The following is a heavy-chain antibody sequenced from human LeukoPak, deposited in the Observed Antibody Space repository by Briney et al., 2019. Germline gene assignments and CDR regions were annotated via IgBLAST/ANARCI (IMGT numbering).Heavy chain of an antibody. CDR3: ASLHYYYFYMDV. J-gene: IGHJ6*03. Sequence: ASVKVSCKASGYTFTGYYMHWVRQAPGQGLEWMGWINPNSGGTNYAQKFQGRVTMTRDTSISTAYMELSRLRSDDTAVYHCASLHYYYFYMDVWGKGTTVTVSS. D-gene: IGHD5/OR15-5a*01. CDR2: INPNSGGT. V-gene: IGHV1-2*02. CDR1: GYTFTGYY.